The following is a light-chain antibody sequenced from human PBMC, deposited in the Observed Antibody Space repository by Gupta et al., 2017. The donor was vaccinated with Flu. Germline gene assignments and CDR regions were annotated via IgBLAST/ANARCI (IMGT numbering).Light chain of an antibody. Sequence: DIQMTQSPSSLSASVGDRVTITCQASQDIKKYLNWYQQKPGKVPKLMIYDASNLETGVASRLRGSGAGTDFSVTISSRQTEDFATDDCQQYDNLLLTFGGGTKVEIK. V-gene: IGKV1-33*01. CDR3: QQYDNLLLT. CDR1: QDIKKY. J-gene: IGKJ4*01. CDR2: DAS.